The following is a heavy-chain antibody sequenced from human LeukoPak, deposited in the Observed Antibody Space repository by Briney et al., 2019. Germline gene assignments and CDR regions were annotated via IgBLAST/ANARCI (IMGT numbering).Heavy chain of an antibody. V-gene: IGHV3-7*01. CDR2: IKQDGSEK. CDR3: ASTYYDFWSGYYPFDY. D-gene: IGHD3-3*01. CDR1: GFTFGSYW. J-gene: IGHJ4*02. Sequence: GGSLRLSCAASGFTFGSYWMSWVRQAPGKGLEWVANIKQDGSEKYYVDSVKGRFTISRDNAKNSLYLQMNSLRAEDTAVYYCASTYYDFWSGYYPFDYWGQGTLVTVSS.